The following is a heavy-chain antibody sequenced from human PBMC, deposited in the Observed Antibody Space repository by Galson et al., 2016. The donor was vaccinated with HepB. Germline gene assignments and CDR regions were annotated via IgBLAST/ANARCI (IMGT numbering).Heavy chain of an antibody. Sequence: ETLSLTCTVSGGSISTYYRGWIRQPPGKGLEWIGHIEYTGSTNYNPSLGSRVTISVDTSKSQFSLKLSSVTAADTAGYYCARDSREVGADWDDVFDMWGQGTMVTVSS. D-gene: IGHD3-9*01. CDR3: ARDSREVGADWDDVFDM. CDR1: GGSISTYY. V-gene: IGHV4-59*01. CDR2: IEYTGST. J-gene: IGHJ3*02.